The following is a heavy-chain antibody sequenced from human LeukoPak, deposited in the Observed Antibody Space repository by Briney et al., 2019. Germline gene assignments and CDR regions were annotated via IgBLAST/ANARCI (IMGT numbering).Heavy chain of an antibody. D-gene: IGHD3-9*01. Sequence: HAGRSLRLSCAASGFTFSSYGMHWVRQAPGKGLEWVAVIWYDGSNKYYADSVKGRFTISRDNSKNTLYLQMNSLRAEDTAVYYCARETERYFDWLWDYWGQGTLVTVSS. J-gene: IGHJ4*02. CDR1: GFTFSSYG. CDR2: IWYDGSNK. CDR3: ARETERYFDWLWDY. V-gene: IGHV3-33*01.